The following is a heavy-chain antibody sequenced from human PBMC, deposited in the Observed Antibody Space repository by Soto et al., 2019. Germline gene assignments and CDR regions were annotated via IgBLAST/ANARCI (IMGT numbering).Heavy chain of an antibody. CDR3: AHKRLLRYFDWLHSGSNTEGHYYYMDV. CDR2: IYWDDDK. Sequence: QITLKESGPTLVKPTQTLTLTCTFSGFSLSTSGVGVGWIRQPPGKALEWLALIYWDDDKRYSPSLKSRLTITKDTSKNQVVLTMTNMVPVDTATYYCAHKRLLRYFDWLHSGSNTEGHYYYMDVWGKGTTVTVSS. D-gene: IGHD3-9*01. J-gene: IGHJ6*03. CDR1: GFSLSTSGVG. V-gene: IGHV2-5*02.